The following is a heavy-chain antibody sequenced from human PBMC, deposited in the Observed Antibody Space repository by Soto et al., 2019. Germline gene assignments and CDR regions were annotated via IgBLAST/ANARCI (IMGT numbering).Heavy chain of an antibody. CDR2: IKQDGSEK. CDR1: GFTFSTSW. J-gene: IGHJ3*02. Sequence: LRLSCAASGFTFSTSWMSWVRQAPGKGLEWVANIKQDGSEKYYVDSVKGRFTISRDNAKNSLYLQMNSLRAEDTAVYYCASQGRMTDAFDIWGQGTMVTVSS. CDR3: ASQGRMTDAFDI. V-gene: IGHV3-7*01.